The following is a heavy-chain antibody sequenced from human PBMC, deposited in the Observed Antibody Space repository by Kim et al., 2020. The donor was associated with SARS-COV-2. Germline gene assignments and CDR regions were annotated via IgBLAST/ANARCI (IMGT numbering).Heavy chain of an antibody. CDR1: GDRVSSDSAA. V-gene: IGHV6-1*01. CDR3: ARDHQYSIDY. CDR2: TYYRSKWYY. J-gene: IGHJ4*02. Sequence: SQTLSLTCVISGDRVSSDSAAWHWIRPSPSRGLEWLGRTYYRSKWYYDYEDSVKSRITINTDTSKNQFSLQLKSVTPEDTAMYYCARDHQYSIDYWGQGTLVTVSS. D-gene: IGHD5-12*01.